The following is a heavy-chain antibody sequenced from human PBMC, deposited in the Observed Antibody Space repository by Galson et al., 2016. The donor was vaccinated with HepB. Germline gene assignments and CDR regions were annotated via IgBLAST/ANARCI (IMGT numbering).Heavy chain of an antibody. Sequence: SLRLSCAASGFTFSNFYMAWLRQAPGKGLEWIADINYSGTAIFSADSLKGRFTISRDSATASIFLQMTSLKVEDTAMYFCARQRPGNYFDYWGQGTLVTVSS. V-gene: IGHV3-11*01. D-gene: IGHD2-2*01. J-gene: IGHJ4*02. CDR3: ARQRPGNYFDY. CDR2: INYSGTAI. CDR1: GFTFSNFY.